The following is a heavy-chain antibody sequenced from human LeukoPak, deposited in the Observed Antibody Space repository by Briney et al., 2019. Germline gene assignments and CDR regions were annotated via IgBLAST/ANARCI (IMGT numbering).Heavy chain of an antibody. D-gene: IGHD4-17*01. Sequence: GASVKVSCKASGYTFSDYAMHWVRQAPGQRFEWMGWIDAGNGDTRYSQKFQGRVAITRDTSASTAYLELSSLRSEDTAVYSCARTSYGDSRNYFYYGMDVWGQGTTVTVSS. V-gene: IGHV1-3*01. CDR3: ARTSYGDSRNYFYYGMDV. CDR1: GYTFSDYA. CDR2: IDAGNGDT. J-gene: IGHJ6*02.